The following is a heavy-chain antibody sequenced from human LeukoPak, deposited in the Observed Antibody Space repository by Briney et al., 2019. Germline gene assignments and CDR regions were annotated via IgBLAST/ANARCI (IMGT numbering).Heavy chain of an antibody. CDR1: GFTFSSYA. D-gene: IGHD5-18*01. V-gene: IGHV3-23*01. CDR2: ISGSGGST. CDR3: AKLNSYGYAYYFDY. Sequence: GGSQRLSCAASGFTFSSYAMSWVRQAPGKGLEWVSAISGSGGSTYYADSVKGRFTISRDNSKNTLYLQMNSLRAEDTAVYYCAKLNSYGYAYYFDYWGQGTLVTVSS. J-gene: IGHJ4*02.